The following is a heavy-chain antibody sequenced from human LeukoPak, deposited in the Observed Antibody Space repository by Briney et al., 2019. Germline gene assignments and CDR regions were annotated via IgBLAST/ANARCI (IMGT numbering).Heavy chain of an antibody. V-gene: IGHV3-30*18. CDR2: IPYDGSNK. CDR1: GFTFSNYG. D-gene: IGHD2-2*01. Sequence: GGSLRLFCAASGFTFSNYGMHWVRQAPGKGLEWVAVIPYDGSNKYYADSVKGRFTISRDDSKNTLYLQMNSLRAEDTAVYYCAKDLGQVLLQGFDYWGQGTLVTVSP. J-gene: IGHJ4*02. CDR3: AKDLGQVLLQGFDY.